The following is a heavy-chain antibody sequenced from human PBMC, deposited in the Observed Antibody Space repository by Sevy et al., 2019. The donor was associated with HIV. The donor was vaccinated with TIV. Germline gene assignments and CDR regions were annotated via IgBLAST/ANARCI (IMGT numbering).Heavy chain of an antibody. D-gene: IGHD6-13*01. CDR3: ARDPAAAGTNYFDY. J-gene: IGHJ4*02. V-gene: IGHV3-30-3*01. CDR1: EFTFSDYP. Sequence: GGSLRLSCAASEFTFSDYPIHWVRQAPGKGLEWVAVISSDGNNKYYVDSVRGRFTISRDNSKNTLYLQMNSLRAEDTAVYYCARDPAAAGTNYFDYWGQGTLVTVSS. CDR2: ISSDGNNK.